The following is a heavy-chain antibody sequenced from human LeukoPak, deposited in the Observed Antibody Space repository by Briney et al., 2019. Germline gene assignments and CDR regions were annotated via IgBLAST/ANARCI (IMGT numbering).Heavy chain of an antibody. CDR3: ARSEWFGEFYADY. CDR1: GGSFSGYY. D-gene: IGHD3-10*01. J-gene: IGHJ4*02. Sequence: SETLSLTCAVYGGSFSGYYWSWIRQPPDKGLEWIGEINHSGSTNYNPSLKSRVTISVDTSKNQFSLKLSSVTAADTAVYYCARSEWFGEFYADYWGQGTLVTVSS. CDR2: INHSGST. V-gene: IGHV4-34*01.